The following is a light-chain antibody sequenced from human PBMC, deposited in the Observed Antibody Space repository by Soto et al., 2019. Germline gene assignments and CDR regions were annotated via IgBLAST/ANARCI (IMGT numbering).Light chain of an antibody. CDR1: SSNFGAGYD. CDR3: QSYDSSLTAYV. V-gene: IGLV1-40*01. J-gene: IGLJ1*01. CDR2: DNN. Sequence: QLVLTQPPSVSGAPRQRVSISCTGSSSNFGAGYDVHWYQQLPGTAPKLLIYDNNNRPSGVPDRFSGSKSGTSPSLAITGLQAEDEADYYCQSYDSSLTAYVFGTGTKLTVL.